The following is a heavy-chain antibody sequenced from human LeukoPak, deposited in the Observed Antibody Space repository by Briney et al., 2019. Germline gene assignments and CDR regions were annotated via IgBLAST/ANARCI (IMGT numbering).Heavy chain of an antibody. D-gene: IGHD6-13*01. Sequence: GASVKVSCKASGYTFTGYFIQWVRQAPGQGLEWMGWIDPDSGGTNYAQKFQGRVTMTRDTSISTAYMELSRLRSDDTAVYYCARVMHAASPGIIGPDDPFEIWGQGTMVTVSA. CDR2: IDPDSGGT. CDR1: GYTFTGYF. V-gene: IGHV1-2*02. J-gene: IGHJ3*02. CDR3: ARVMHAASPGIIGPDDPFEI.